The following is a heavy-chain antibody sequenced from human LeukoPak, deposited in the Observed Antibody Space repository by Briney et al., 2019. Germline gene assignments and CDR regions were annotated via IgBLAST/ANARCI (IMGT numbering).Heavy chain of an antibody. V-gene: IGHV4-39*01. J-gene: IGHJ4*02. CDR1: SASVSFSRYH. CDR2: IYYSGST. CDR3: AADYGGRDY. Sequence: SETLSLTCTVSSASVSFSRYHWGWIRQPPGKGLEWIGSIYYSGSTYYNPSLKSRVTISVDTSKNQFSLKLSSVTAADTAAYYCAADYGGRDYWGQGTLVTVSS. D-gene: IGHD4-23*01.